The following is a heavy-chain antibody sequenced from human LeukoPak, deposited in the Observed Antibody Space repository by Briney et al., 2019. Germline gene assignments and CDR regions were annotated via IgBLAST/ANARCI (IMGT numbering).Heavy chain of an antibody. V-gene: IGHV3-7*01. CDR1: GFTFSRYW. CDR3: ATSYDSSGCE. CDR2: IKEDGSAK. D-gene: IGHD3-22*01. Sequence: GGSLRLSCAASGFTFSRYWMSWVRQAPGKGPEWVANIKEDGSAKFYVDSVKGRFTISRDNAKNSVYLQMNSLRVEDTAVYYCATSYDSSGCEWGQGTLVTVSS. J-gene: IGHJ4*02.